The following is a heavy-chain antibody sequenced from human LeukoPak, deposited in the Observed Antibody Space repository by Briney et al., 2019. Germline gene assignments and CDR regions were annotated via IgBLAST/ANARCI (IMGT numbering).Heavy chain of an antibody. D-gene: IGHD6-19*01. V-gene: IGHV3-53*01. Sequence: GGSLRLSCAASGFTFSSYSMNWVRQAPGKGLEWVSVIYSGGSTYYADSVKGRFTISRDNSKNTLYLQMNSLRAEDTAVYYCARGAGSSGWYVTDYWGQGTLVTVSS. J-gene: IGHJ4*02. CDR1: GFTFSSYS. CDR3: ARGAGSSGWYVTDY. CDR2: IYSGGST.